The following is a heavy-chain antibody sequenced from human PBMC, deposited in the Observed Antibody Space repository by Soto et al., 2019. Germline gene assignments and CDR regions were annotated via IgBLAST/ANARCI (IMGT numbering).Heavy chain of an antibody. Sequence: PGGSLRLSCAASGFTFRNYAMIWVRQAPGMGLEWVSGISGTGVSKYYADSVKGRFTISRDNSRNTLYLQMDGLRADDTAVYCCANQWTSTYFHHWGQGTLVTVSS. CDR3: ANQWTSTYFHH. J-gene: IGHJ1*01. V-gene: IGHV3-23*01. D-gene: IGHD6-19*01. CDR1: GFTFRNYA. CDR2: ISGTGVSK.